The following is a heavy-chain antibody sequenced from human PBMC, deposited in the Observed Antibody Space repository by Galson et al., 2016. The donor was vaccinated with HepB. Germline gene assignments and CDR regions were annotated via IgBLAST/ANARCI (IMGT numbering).Heavy chain of an antibody. CDR3: AREVRYSPSGGMDV. CDR2: TYNRSKWYN. V-gene: IGHV6-1*01. J-gene: IGHJ6*02. D-gene: IGHD3-9*01. CDR1: GDSVSSSTAA. Sequence: CAISGDSVSSSTAAWIWIRQSPSRRLEWLGRTYNRSKWYNDYAVSVKSRITINPDTSKNQFSLQLSSVTPEDTAVYYCAREVRYSPSGGMDVWGQGTTVTVSS.